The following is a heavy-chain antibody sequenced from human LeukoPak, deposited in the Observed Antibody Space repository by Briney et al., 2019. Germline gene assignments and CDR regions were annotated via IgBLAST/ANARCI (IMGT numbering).Heavy chain of an antibody. V-gene: IGHV1-2*02. Sequence: ASVKVSCKASGYTFTGYYMHWVRQAPGQGLEWMGWINPNSGGTNYAQKFQGRVTMTRDTSISTAYMDLSSLKSDDTAVYYCARVGLRRGFDYWGQGTLVTVSS. CDR2: INPNSGGT. J-gene: IGHJ4*02. CDR3: ARVGLRRGFDY. CDR1: GYTFTGYY.